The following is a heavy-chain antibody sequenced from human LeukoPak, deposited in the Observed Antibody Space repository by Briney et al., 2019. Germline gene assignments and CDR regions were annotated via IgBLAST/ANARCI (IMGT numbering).Heavy chain of an antibody. D-gene: IGHD3-3*01. CDR3: ARAKAYYDFWSGYSTDAFDI. J-gene: IGHJ3*02. CDR1: GFTFSSYG. Sequence: PGGSLRLSCAASGFTFSSYGMHWVRQAPGKGLKWVAVIWYDGSNKYYADSVKGRFTISRDNSKNTLYLQMSSLRAEDTAVYYCARAKAYYDFWSGYSTDAFDIWGQGTMVTVSS. V-gene: IGHV3-33*01. CDR2: IWYDGSNK.